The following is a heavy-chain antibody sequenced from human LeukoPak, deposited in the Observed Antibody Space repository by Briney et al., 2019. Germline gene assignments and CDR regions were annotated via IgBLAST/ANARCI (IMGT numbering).Heavy chain of an antibody. D-gene: IGHD1-1*01. CDR1: GASINSYF. J-gene: IGHJ4*02. CDR3: ARGGTVWNFDY. V-gene: IGHV4-59*12. CDR2: IGYSGST. Sequence: SETLSLTCAVSGASINSYFWSWIRQPPGKGLEYIGYIGYSGSTNYNPSLKSRVTISLDTSKNQFSLNLNSVTAADTAVYYCARGGTVWNFDYWGQGTLVTVSS.